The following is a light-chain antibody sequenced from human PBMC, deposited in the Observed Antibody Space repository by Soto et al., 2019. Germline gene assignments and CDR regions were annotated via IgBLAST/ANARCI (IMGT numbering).Light chain of an antibody. V-gene: IGKV2-28*01. CDR3: MQALEIPET. CDR2: LGS. CDR1: QSLLYTNGYNF. Sequence: DIVMTQSPLSLSVTPGEPASISCRSSQSLLYTNGYNFLDWYLQKPGQSTQLLIYLGSNRASGVPDRFSGSGSGTAFTLKISRVEAEDVGIYYCMQALEIPETFGQGTKVDIK. J-gene: IGKJ1*01.